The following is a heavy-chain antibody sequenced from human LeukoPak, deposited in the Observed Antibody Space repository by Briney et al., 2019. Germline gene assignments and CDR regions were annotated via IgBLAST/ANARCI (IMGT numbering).Heavy chain of an antibody. CDR2: ISYDGSNK. CDR3: AKEPKPSPTVGYFQH. V-gene: IGHV3-30*18. D-gene: IGHD1-14*01. J-gene: IGHJ1*01. CDR1: GFTFSSYG. Sequence: PGRSLRLSCAPSGFTFSSYGMHWVRQAPGKGLEWVALISYDGSNKYYADSVKGRFTISRDNSKNTLYLQMNSLRAEDTAVYYCAKEPKPSPTVGYFQHWGQGTLVTVSS.